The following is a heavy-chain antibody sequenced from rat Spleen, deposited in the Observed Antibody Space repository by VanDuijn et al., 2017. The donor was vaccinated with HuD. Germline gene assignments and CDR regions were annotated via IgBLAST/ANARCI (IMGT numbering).Heavy chain of an antibody. CDR2: ISTGGDNT. V-gene: IGHV5-27*01. Sequence: EVQLVEYGGGLVQPGRSLKLSCAAPGFTFSNYYMAWVRQAPTKGLEWVGYISTGGDNTYYRDSVKGRFTISRDNAKSTLYLKLDSLRSEDTATYYCTTDTFYDGSYYPGGFDYWGQGVMVTFSS. J-gene: IGHJ2*01. D-gene: IGHD1-12*02. CDR3: TTDTFYDGSYYPGGFDY. CDR1: GFTFSNYY.